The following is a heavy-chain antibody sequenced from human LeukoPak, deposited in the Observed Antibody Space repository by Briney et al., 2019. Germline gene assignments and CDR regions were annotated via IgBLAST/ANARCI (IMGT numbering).Heavy chain of an antibody. CDR1: GFTFSSYA. CDR3: ARGTFGGGNWFDP. CDR2: ISGSGGST. D-gene: IGHD3-16*01. V-gene: IGHV3-23*01. Sequence: GGSLRLSCAASGFTFSSYAMSWVRQAPGKGLEWVSAISGSGGSTYYAGSVKGRLTISRDNSKNTLYLQMNSLRAEDTAVYYCARGTFGGGNWFDPWGQGTLVTVSS. J-gene: IGHJ5*02.